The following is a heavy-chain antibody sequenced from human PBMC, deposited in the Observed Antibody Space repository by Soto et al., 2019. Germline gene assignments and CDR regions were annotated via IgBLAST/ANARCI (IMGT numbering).Heavy chain of an antibody. CDR1: GGGISTYY. V-gene: IGHV4-59*01. Sequence: SETLSLTCTGSGGGISTYYWSWIRQPPGKGLEWIGYITYSGGRTYNPSLKSRVTISVDTSKKFSLNLTSVTAPDTAVYYCDRDAGYQLTGAFDIWGQGTMVPV. CDR2: ITYSGGR. J-gene: IGHJ3*02. D-gene: IGHD2-2*01. CDR3: DRDAGYQLTGAFDI.